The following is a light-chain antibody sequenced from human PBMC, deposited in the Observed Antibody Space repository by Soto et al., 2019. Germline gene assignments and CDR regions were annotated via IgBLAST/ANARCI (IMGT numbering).Light chain of an antibody. J-gene: IGKJ1*01. V-gene: IGKV3-15*01. CDR1: QSVSTN. Sequence: EIVVTQSPATLPVSAGERATLSCRASQSVSTNLAWYQQKPGQAPRLLIYGASTRATGIPARFSGSGSGTEFTLTISSLLSEDFAVYYCQQYNYFWTFGQGTKVEIK. CDR2: GAS. CDR3: QQYNYFWT.